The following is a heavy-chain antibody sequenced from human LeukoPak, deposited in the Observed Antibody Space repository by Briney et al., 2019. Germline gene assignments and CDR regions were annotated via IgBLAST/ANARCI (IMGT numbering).Heavy chain of an antibody. Sequence: ASVKVSCKASGYTFTSYYMHWVRQAPGQGLEWMGWINPQNGVTRYAQRLQGRVIMTVDTSVRTAYMELTRLTYDDTAVYYCATLGGHSLAAQNGYWGQGTLVTVSS. D-gene: IGHD3-16*01. CDR1: GYTFTSYY. CDR2: INPQNGVT. J-gene: IGHJ4*02. V-gene: IGHV1-2*02. CDR3: ATLGGHSLAAQNGY.